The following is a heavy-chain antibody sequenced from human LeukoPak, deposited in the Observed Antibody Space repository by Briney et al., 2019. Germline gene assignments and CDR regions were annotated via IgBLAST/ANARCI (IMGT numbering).Heavy chain of an antibody. CDR1: GYTFISYG. CDR3: ASMSGYYPSYYFDY. V-gene: IGHV1-18*01. Sequence: ASVKVSCKASGYTFISYGITWVRQAPGQGLEWLGWISAYNGNIDYAQKLQGRVTLTTDTSTSTAYMEVRSLRTDDTAVYYCASMSGYYPSYYFDYWGQGTLVTVSS. CDR2: ISAYNGNI. J-gene: IGHJ4*02. D-gene: IGHD3-3*01.